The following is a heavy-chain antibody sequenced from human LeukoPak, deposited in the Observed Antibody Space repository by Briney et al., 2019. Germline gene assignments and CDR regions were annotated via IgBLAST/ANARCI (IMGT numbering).Heavy chain of an antibody. D-gene: IGHD3-3*01. CDR1: GYTFTSYG. CDR3: ARVLRYDFWSAYYFDY. Sequence: ASVNVSCKATGYTFTSYGISWVRQAPGQGLEWMGWISSNSDNTNYAQKVQGRATMTTDTSTSTAYMELRSLRSDDTAVYYCARVLRYDFWSAYYFDYWGQGTLVTVSS. CDR2: ISSNSDNT. V-gene: IGHV1-18*01. J-gene: IGHJ4*02.